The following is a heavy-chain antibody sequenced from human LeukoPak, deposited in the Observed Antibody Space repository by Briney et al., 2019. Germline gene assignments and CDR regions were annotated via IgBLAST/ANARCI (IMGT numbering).Heavy chain of an antibody. CDR2: ISWNSGSI. CDR3: AKDRREVYYDSSGYPSGALDI. Sequence: GGSLRLSCAASGFTFDDYAMHWVRQAPGKGLEWVSGISWNSGSIGYADSVKGRFTISRDNAKNSLYLQMNSLRPEDTALYYCAKDRREVYYDSSGYPSGALDIWGQGTMVTVSS. J-gene: IGHJ3*02. D-gene: IGHD3-22*01. CDR1: GFTFDDYA. V-gene: IGHV3-9*01.